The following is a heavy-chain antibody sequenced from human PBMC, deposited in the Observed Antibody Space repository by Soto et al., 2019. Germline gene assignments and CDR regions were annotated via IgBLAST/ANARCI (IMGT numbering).Heavy chain of an antibody. V-gene: IGHV3-23*01. CDR3: ASLGVATIYYFDY. D-gene: IGHD5-12*01. Sequence: GGSLRLSCAASGFTFSSYAMSWVRQAPGKGLEWVSAISGSGGSTYYADSVKGRFTISRDNSKNTLYLQMNSLGAEDTAVYYCASLGVATIYYFDYWGQGTLVTVSS. CDR1: GFTFSSYA. CDR2: ISGSGGST. J-gene: IGHJ4*02.